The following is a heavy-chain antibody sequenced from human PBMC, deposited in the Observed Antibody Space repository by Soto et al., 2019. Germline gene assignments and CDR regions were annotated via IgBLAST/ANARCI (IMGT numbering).Heavy chain of an antibody. V-gene: IGHV1-69*01. CDR1: RDTFSSYA. J-gene: IGHJ4*02. D-gene: IGHD6-19*01. CDR3: ARFAESSGYFDY. Sequence: QVQLVQSGAEVKKPGSSVKVSCKASRDTFSSYAMSWVRQAPGQGLEWVGGIIPIFGTTNYAQKFQGRVTINADESTGTAYMELSSLRSEDPAVYYCARFAESSGYFDYWGQGTLVTVSS. CDR2: IIPIFGTT.